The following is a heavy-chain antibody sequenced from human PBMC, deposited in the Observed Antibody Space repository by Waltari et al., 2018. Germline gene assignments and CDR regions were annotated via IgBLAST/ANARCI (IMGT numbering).Heavy chain of an antibody. CDR3: ARLSLRDSHYYFDY. J-gene: IGHJ4*02. Sequence: PPGKGLEWIGIIYYSGSHYYHPSLKSRVTISVDTSKNQFALKLSSVTAAYTTVYYCARLSLRDSHYYFDYWGQGTLVTVSS. CDR2: IYYSGSH. D-gene: IGHD2-15*01. V-gene: IGHV4-39*01.